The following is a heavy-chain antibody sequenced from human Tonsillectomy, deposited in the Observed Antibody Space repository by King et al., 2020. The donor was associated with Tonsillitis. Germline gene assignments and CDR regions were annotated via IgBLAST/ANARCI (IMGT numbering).Heavy chain of an antibody. D-gene: IGHD1-26*01. CDR1: GFMFGAYN. CDR2: INWDGGGT. CDR3: AKDQRWSYDY. Sequence: EVQLVESGGVVVQPGGSLRLSCAASGFMFGAYNMHWVRQPPGKGLEFVSLINWDGGGTYYADSVKGRFTISRDNNKNTLFLQMNGLRPEDTAFYYCAKDQRWSYDYWGQGTLVTVSS. V-gene: IGHV3-43*01. J-gene: IGHJ4*02.